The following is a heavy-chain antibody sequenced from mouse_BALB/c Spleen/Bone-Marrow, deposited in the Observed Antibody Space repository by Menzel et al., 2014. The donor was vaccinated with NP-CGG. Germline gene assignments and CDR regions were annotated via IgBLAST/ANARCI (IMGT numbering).Heavy chain of an antibody. CDR3: ARRFTTVVTTGDY. Sequence: VQLQQSGAELAKPGASVKMSCKASGYTFTSYWMHWVKQRPGQGLEWIGYINPSTGYPEYNQKFKDKATLTADKSSSTAYMQLSSLTSEDSAVYYCARRFTTVVTTGDYWGQGTTLTVSS. V-gene: IGHV1-7*01. J-gene: IGHJ2*01. CDR1: GYTFTSYW. CDR2: INPSTGYP. D-gene: IGHD1-1*02.